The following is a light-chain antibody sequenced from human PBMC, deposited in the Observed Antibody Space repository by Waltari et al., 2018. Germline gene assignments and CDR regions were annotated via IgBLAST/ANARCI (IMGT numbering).Light chain of an antibody. CDR3: QQYNNWPLGDT. CDR1: QSVRSN. V-gene: IGKV3-15*01. CDR2: GAS. J-gene: IGKJ4*01. Sequence: EIVMTQSPATLSVSPGERATLSCRASQSVRSNLAWYQQKPGQAPRLLIYGASTRATDIPARFSGSGSGTEFTLTISSLQSEDFAVYYCQQYNNWPLGDTFGGGTKVEIK.